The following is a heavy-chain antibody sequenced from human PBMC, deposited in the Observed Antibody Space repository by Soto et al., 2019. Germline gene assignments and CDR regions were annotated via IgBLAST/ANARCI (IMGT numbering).Heavy chain of an antibody. V-gene: IGHV3-74*01. D-gene: IGHD3-22*01. Sequence: GSLRLSCAASGFTFSSYWMHWVRQAPGKGLVWVSRINSDGGSTSYADSVKGRFTISRDNAKNTLYLQMNSLRAEDTAVYYCARDKAPYDSSGYYYALGMDVRGPGTTVSVSS. CDR2: INSDGGST. CDR1: GFTFSSYW. J-gene: IGHJ6*02. CDR3: ARDKAPYDSSGYYYALGMDV.